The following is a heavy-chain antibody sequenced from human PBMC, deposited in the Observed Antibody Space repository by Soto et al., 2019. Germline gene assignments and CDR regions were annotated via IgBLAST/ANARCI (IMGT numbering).Heavy chain of an antibody. Sequence: QITLKESGPTLVEPTQTLTLTCSLSGFSITTSGVGVGWIRQTPGKALEWLVFIYWDDDKRYNPSLKSRLAITKDTSENQVVLTMTGMDPVDTSTYFCAHRREYYGNWNGGNFDYWGQGTLVTVSS. J-gene: IGHJ4*02. CDR2: IYWDDDK. D-gene: IGHD1-20*01. CDR3: AHRREYYGNWNGGNFDY. V-gene: IGHV2-5*02. CDR1: GFSITTSGVG.